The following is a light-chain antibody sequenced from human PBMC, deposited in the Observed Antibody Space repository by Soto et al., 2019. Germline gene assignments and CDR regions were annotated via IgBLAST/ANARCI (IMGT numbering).Light chain of an antibody. Sequence: EIVLTQSPGTLSLSPGERATLSCRASQSVSSSYLAWYQQKPGQAPRLLIYNAFNRATGIPDRFSGSGSGTDFALTISRLEPEGFAVYYCQQYGTSPPRLTFGGGTKVDIK. J-gene: IGKJ4*01. V-gene: IGKV3-20*01. CDR1: QSVSSSY. CDR3: QQYGTSPPRLT. CDR2: NAF.